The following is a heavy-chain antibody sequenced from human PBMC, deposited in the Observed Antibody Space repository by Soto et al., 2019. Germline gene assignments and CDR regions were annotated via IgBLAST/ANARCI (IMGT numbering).Heavy chain of an antibody. CDR2: ISSSSSYT. D-gene: IGHD3-22*01. Sequence: GGSLRLSCAASGFTFSDYYMSWIRQAPGKGLEWVSYISSSSSYTNYADSVKGRFTISRDNAKNSLYLQMNSLRAEDTAVYYCARDQLYYNDISGRPLNAFDVWGQGTMATVSS. V-gene: IGHV3-11*06. CDR3: ARDQLYYNDISGRPLNAFDV. CDR1: GFTFSDYY. J-gene: IGHJ3*01.